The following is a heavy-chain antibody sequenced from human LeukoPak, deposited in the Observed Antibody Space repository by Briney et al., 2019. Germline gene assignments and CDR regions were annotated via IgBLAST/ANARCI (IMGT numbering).Heavy chain of an antibody. Sequence: PSETLSLTFTVSGGSISSSSYYWGWIRQPPGKGLEWIGSIYYSGSTYYNPSLKSRVTISVDTSKNQSSLKLSSVTAADTAVYYCARYSGTGYGMYYFDYWGQGTLVTVSS. D-gene: IGHD1-1*01. V-gene: IGHV4-39*01. CDR1: GGSISSSSYY. J-gene: IGHJ4*02. CDR3: ARYSGTGYGMYYFDY. CDR2: IYYSGST.